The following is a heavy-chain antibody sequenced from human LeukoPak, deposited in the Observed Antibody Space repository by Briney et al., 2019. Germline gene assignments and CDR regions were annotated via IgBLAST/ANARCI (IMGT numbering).Heavy chain of an antibody. D-gene: IGHD6-13*01. CDR3: ARVTAFYSSSNYYYMDV. CDR2: IIPILGIA. J-gene: IGHJ6*03. Sequence: GASVKVSCKASGGTFSSYAISWVRQAPGQGLKWMGRIIPILGIANYAQKFQGRVTITADKSTSTAYMELSSLRSEDTAVYYCARVTAFYSSSNYYYMDVWGKGTTVTVSS. V-gene: IGHV1-69*04. CDR1: GGTFSSYA.